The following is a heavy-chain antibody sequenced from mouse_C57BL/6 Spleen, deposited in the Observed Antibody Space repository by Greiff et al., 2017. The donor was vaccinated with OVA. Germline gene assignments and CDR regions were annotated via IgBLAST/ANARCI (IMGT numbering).Heavy chain of an antibody. Sequence: EVKLMESEGGLVQPGSSMKLSCTASGFTFSDYYMAWVRQVPEKGLEWVANINYDGSSTYYLDSMKSRFIISRDNAKNILYLQMSSLKSEDTATYYCARSLTESYAMDYWGQGTSVTVSS. V-gene: IGHV5-16*01. CDR3: ARSLTESYAMDY. CDR1: GFTFSDYY. J-gene: IGHJ4*01. D-gene: IGHD4-1*01. CDR2: INYDGSST.